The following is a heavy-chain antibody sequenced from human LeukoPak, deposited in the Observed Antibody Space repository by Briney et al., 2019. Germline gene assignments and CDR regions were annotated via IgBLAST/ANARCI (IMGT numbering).Heavy chain of an antibody. V-gene: IGHV3-30*03. CDR3: AREESSGPFDY. J-gene: IGHJ4*02. CDR1: GFTFNTYG. CDR2: ISHDGSHQ. Sequence: PGGSLRLSCGASGFTFNTYGMHWVRQAPGKGLEWVSVISHDGSHQYYADSVKGRFTISRDNSKNTVHLQMNSLRAEDTAVYYCAREESSGPFDYWGQGTLVTVSS. D-gene: IGHD3-22*01.